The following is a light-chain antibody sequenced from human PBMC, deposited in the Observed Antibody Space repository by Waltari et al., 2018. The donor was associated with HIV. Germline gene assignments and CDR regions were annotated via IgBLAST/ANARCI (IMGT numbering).Light chain of an antibody. J-gene: IGLJ2*01. CDR1: SSDVGGYNY. V-gene: IGLV2-14*01. CDR3: SSYTRRSTLV. Sequence: QSALNQPASVSGSPGQSITISCTGTSSDVGGYNYVSWYQQHPGKAPKLMIYEVSFRPSWVSIRFSGSKSANSASLTLSGLQAEDAADSYFSSYTRRSTLVFGGGTKLTFL. CDR2: EVS.